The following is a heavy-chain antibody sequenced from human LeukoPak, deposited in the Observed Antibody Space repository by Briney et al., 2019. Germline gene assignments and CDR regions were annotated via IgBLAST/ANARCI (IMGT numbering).Heavy chain of an antibody. D-gene: IGHD6-19*01. J-gene: IGHJ4*02. Sequence: SETLSLTCTVFGASISTHYWSWIRQSPGKGLEWIGYISYRESTDYNPSLRSRVTLSVDTSTNQISLRLMSVTAADTAVYYCTRDGGVAVTPLDFDFWGQGTLVTVSS. CDR2: ISYREST. CDR3: TRDGGVAVTPLDFDF. V-gene: IGHV4-59*11. CDR1: GASISTHY.